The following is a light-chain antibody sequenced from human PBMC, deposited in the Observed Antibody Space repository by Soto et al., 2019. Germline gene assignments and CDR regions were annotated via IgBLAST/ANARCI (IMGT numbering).Light chain of an antibody. CDR2: KND. CDR1: SSNIGYNY. V-gene: IGLV1-47*01. J-gene: IGLJ3*02. CDR3: AAWDDSLSGWV. Sequence: QSVLTQPPSASGTPGQRVTISCSGSSSNIGYNYVYWYQQLPATAPKLLIYKNDQRPSGVPDRFSGSKSGTSASLAISGLRSDDEADYYCAAWDDSLSGWVFGGGTKLTVL.